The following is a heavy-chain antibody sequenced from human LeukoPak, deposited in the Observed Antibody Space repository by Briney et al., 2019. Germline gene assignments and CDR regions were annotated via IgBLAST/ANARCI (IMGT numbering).Heavy chain of an antibody. V-gene: IGHV3-64*02. Sequence: GGSLRLSCAASGFTFSSYAMHWVRQAPGKGLEYVSAISSNGGSTYYADSVKGRFTISRDNSKNTLYLQMGSPRAEDMAVYYCARGGLYYYDSSGTSFDYWGQGTLVTVSS. CDR3: ARGGLYYYDSSGTSFDY. CDR2: ISSNGGST. D-gene: IGHD3-22*01. J-gene: IGHJ4*02. CDR1: GFTFSSYA.